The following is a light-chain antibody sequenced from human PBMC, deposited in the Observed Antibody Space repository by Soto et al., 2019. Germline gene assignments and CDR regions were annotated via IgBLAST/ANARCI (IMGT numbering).Light chain of an antibody. Sequence: QSLLTQPPSASGSPGQSVTISCIGTSSDVGDYDYVSWYQHHPGKAPKLIIYEVSKRPSGVPDRFSGSKSGNTASLTVSGLQAEDEADYYCTSYAGSNNFCVFGTGTKVTVL. CDR3: TSYAGSNNFCV. CDR1: SSDVGDYDY. V-gene: IGLV2-8*01. J-gene: IGLJ1*01. CDR2: EVS.